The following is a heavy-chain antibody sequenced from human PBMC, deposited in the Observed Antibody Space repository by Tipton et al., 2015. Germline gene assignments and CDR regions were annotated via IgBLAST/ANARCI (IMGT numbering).Heavy chain of an antibody. CDR2: ISYDGSNK. CDR1: GFNFSTYG. J-gene: IGHJ6*02. V-gene: IGHV3-30*18. CDR3: AKGGIAVLRYYYGMDV. Sequence: SLRLSCAASGFNFSTYGMHWVRQAPGKGLEWVAVISYDGSNKYYADSVKGRFTISRDNSKNTLYLQMNSLRAEDTAVYYCAKGGIAVLRYYYGMDVWGQGTTVTVSS. D-gene: IGHD6-19*01.